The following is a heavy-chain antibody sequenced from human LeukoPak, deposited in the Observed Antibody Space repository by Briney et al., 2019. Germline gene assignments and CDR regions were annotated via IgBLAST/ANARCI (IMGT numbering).Heavy chain of an antibody. CDR3: AREYEEALAVTGFDP. D-gene: IGHD6-19*01. J-gene: IGHJ5*02. CDR1: GYTFTDYY. CDR2: ISPKNGGT. Sequence: PGASVKASCKSSGYTFTDYYMHWVRQAPGQGLEWMGWISPKNGGTNYAQKFQGRVTMTKDTSISTVYMELSSLRSDDTAIYYCAREYEEALAVTGFDPWGQGTLVTVSS. V-gene: IGHV1-2*02.